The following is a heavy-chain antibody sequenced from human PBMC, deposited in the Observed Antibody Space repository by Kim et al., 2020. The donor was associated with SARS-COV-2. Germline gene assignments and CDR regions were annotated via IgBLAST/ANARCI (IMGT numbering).Heavy chain of an antibody. Sequence: YADYVKGGFSIFRDNAKKSLFLQMNSLRAEDSAVYYCTRDNPTVADFDSWGQGTLVTISS. D-gene: IGHD4-17*01. J-gene: IGHJ4*02. V-gene: IGHV3-48*03. CDR3: TRDNPTVADFDS.